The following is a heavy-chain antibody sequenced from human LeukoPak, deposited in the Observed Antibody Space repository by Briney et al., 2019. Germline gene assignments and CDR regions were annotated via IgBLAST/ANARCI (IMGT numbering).Heavy chain of an antibody. V-gene: IGHV3-30*03. J-gene: IGHJ3*02. Sequence: AGGSLRLSCAASGFTFSSYGMHWVRQAPGKGLEWVAVISYDGSNKYYADSVKGRFTISRDNSKNTLYLQMNSLRAEDTAVYYCARVGDFSVAAFDIWGQGTMVTVSS. CDR1: GFTFSSYG. CDR2: ISYDGSNK. CDR3: ARVGDFSVAAFDI. D-gene: IGHD3-16*01.